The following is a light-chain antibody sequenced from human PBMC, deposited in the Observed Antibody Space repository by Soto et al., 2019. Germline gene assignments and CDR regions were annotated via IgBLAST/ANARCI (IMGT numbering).Light chain of an antibody. J-gene: IGLJ2*01. CDR1: SSDIGTYNL. Sequence: QSVLTQPASVSGSPGQSITISCTGTSSDIGTYNLVSWYQQHPGKVPKLLIYEGFRRPSGVSSRFSGSRSGNTASLTISGLQADDEADYYCCSYAGKSNVVFGGRTKLTVL. CDR3: CSYAGKSNVV. V-gene: IGLV2-23*01. CDR2: EGF.